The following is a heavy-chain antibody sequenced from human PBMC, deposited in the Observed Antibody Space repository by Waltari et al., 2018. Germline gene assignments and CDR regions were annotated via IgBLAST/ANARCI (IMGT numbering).Heavy chain of an antibody. Sequence: NSAAWNWIRQSPSRGLEWLGRTYYRSNWYNDYAGSVKSRITINPDTSKNQFSLQLNSVTPEDTAVYYCARDLGGWEPFYYFDYWGQGTLVTVSS. CDR1: NSAA. J-gene: IGHJ4*02. V-gene: IGHV6-1*01. D-gene: IGHD1-26*01. CDR3: ARDLGGWEPFYYFDY. CDR2: TYYRSNWYN.